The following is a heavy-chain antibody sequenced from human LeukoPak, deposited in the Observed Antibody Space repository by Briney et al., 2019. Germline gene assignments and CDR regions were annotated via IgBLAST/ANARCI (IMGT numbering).Heavy chain of an antibody. Sequence: HPGGSLRLSCAASGFTFSSYSMNWVRQAPGKGLEWVSYISSSSSTIYYADSVKGRFTISRDNAKNSLYLQMNSLRAEDTAVYYCARGGRGLDSSSNLVDYWGQGTLVTVSS. CDR2: ISSSSSTI. CDR1: GFTFSSYS. J-gene: IGHJ4*02. D-gene: IGHD2-2*01. CDR3: ARGGRGLDSSSNLVDY. V-gene: IGHV3-48*01.